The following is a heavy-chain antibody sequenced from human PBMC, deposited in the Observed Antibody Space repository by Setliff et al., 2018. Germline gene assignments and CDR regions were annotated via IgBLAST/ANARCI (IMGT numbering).Heavy chain of an antibody. Sequence: ASVKVSCKASGYTFTDFGVSWVRQAPGQGLEWVGWTSPHNGNTYYAPKFQGTVLMTADTSTTTAYLELRSLRSDDTAVYYCSRLVRFCTRIVCQRLSGDDYWGQGTLVTVS. V-gene: IGHV1-18*01. D-gene: IGHD3-10*01. J-gene: IGHJ4*02. CDR1: GYTFTDFG. CDR3: SRLVRFCTRIVCQRLSGDDY. CDR2: TSPHNGNT.